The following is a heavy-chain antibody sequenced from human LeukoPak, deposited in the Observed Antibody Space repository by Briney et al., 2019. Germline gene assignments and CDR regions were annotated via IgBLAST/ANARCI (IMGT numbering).Heavy chain of an antibody. Sequence: PSETLSLTCTVSGGSISSYYWSWIRQPPGKGLEWIGYIYYSGSTNYNPSLKSRVTISVDTAKNQFSLKLSSVTAADTAVYYCARGVAYYYGMDVWGQGTTVTVSS. J-gene: IGHJ6*02. CDR2: IYYSGST. CDR3: ARGVAYYYGMDV. V-gene: IGHV4-59*01. D-gene: IGHD2-15*01. CDR1: GGSISSYY.